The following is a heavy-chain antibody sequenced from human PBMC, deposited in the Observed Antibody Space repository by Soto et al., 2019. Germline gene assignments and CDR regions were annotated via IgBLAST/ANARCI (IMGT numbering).Heavy chain of an antibody. CDR2: INPNSGGT. J-gene: IGHJ6*02. V-gene: IGHV1-2*04. Sequence: ASVKVSCKASGYTFTGYYMHWVRQAPGQGLEWMGWINPNSGGTNYAQKFQGWVTMTRDTSISTAYMELSRLRSDDTAVYYCARDRYYDFWSGYFGYYYGMDVWGQGTTVPVSS. CDR3: ARDRYYDFWSGYFGYYYGMDV. CDR1: GYTFTGYY. D-gene: IGHD3-3*01.